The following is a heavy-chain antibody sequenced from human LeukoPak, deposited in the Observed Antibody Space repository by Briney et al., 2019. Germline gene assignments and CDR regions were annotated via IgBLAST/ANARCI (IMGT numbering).Heavy chain of an antibody. J-gene: IGHJ4*02. CDR2: MNPNSGNT. V-gene: IGHV1-8*01. Sequence: ASVKVSCKASGYTFTSYDINWVRQATGQGLEWMGWMNPNSGNTGYAQKFQGRVTMTRNTSISTAYMELSSLTSDDTAVYFCARSDYNDYRGLGFWGQGTLVTVSS. CDR3: ARSDYNDYRGLGF. D-gene: IGHD4-11*01. CDR1: GYTFTSYD.